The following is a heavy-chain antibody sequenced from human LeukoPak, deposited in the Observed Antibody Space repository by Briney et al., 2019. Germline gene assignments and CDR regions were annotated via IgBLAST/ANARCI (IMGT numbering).Heavy chain of an antibody. CDR2: IWYDGTIT. V-gene: IGHV3-33*03. D-gene: IGHD4-11*01. J-gene: IGHJ4*01. CDR1: GFSFNTYG. Sequence: GGSLRLSCAASGFSFNTYGMPWVHQAPGKGLEWVALIWYDGTITYYSDSVKGRFTIFRDNSKNTLYLQLTSLRAEDTAMYYCAKVSVQYSSSSDAFDYWGHGTPVTVSS. CDR3: AKVSVQYSSSSDAFDY.